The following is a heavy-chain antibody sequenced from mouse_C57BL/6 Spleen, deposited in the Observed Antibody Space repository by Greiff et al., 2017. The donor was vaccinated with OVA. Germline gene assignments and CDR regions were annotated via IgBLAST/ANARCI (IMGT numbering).Heavy chain of an antibody. CDR3: ARGGYYDYDEGFAY. D-gene: IGHD2-4*01. V-gene: IGHV1-59*01. Sequence: VQLQQPGAELVRPGTSVKLSCKASGYTFTSYWMHWVKQRPGQGLEWIGVIDPSDSYTNYNQKFKGKATLTVDTSSSTAYMQLSSLTSEDSAVYYCARGGYYDYDEGFAYWGQGTLVTVSA. J-gene: IGHJ3*01. CDR2: IDPSDSYT. CDR1: GYTFTSYW.